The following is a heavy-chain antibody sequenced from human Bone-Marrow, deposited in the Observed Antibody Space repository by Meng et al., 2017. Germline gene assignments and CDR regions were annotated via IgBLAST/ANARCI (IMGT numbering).Heavy chain of an antibody. CDR2: LSSSGSRT. V-gene: IGHV3-23*01. J-gene: IGHJ5*02. Sequence: GESLKISCATSNFTLSIYAITWVRPAPEKGLEWVSSLSSSGSRTYYADSVKGRFTISRDNSKNTFYLKMNSLRAEDTAIYFCAKVPYGDYFNWFDPRGQGTLVTVSS. CDR3: AKVPYGDYFNWFDP. D-gene: IGHD4-17*01. CDR1: NFTLSIYA.